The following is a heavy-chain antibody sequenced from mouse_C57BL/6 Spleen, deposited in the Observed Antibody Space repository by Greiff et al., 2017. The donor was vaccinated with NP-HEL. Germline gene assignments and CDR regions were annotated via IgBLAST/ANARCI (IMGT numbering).Heavy chain of an antibody. CDR1: GYTFTSYW. CDR2: IDPSDSYT. CDR3: ARWGYSNYGDY. V-gene: IGHV1-59*01. D-gene: IGHD2-5*01. J-gene: IGHJ2*01. Sequence: VQLQQPGAELVRPGTSVKLSCKASGYTFTSYWMHWVKQRPGQGLEWIGVIDPSDSYTNYNQKFKGKATLTVDTSSSTAYMQLSSLTSEDSAVYYCARWGYSNYGDYWGQGTTLTVSS.